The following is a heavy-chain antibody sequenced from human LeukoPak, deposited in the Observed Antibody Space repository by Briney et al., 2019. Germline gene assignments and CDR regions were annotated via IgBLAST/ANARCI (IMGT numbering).Heavy chain of an antibody. CDR3: ASRVYGGNDY. CDR1: GGSISSGGYY. D-gene: IGHD4-23*01. V-gene: IGHV4-31*03. Sequence: SQTLSLTCTVSGGSISSGGYYWSWIRQHPGKGLEWNGYIYYSGSTNYNPSLKTRVTISVDTSKNQFSLKLSSETAADTAVYYCASRVYGGNDYWGQGTLVTVSS. CDR2: IYYSGST. J-gene: IGHJ4*02.